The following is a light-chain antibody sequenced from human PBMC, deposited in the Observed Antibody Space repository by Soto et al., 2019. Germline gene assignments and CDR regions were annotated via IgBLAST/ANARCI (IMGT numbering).Light chain of an antibody. Sequence: EILFTPSPGTPSLSPGERATLSCRASQSVSSYLAWYQQKPGQAPRLLIYDASNRATGIPARFSGSGSGTEFTLTISSLQSEDFAVYYCQQYNNWPPITFGQGTRLEIK. V-gene: IGKV3D-15*01. J-gene: IGKJ5*01. CDR1: QSVSSY. CDR3: QQYNNWPPIT. CDR2: DAS.